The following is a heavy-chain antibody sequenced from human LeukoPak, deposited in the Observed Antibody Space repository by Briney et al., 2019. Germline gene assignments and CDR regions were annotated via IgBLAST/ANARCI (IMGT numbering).Heavy chain of an antibody. CDR1: GFTFSSYS. CDR3: ARDRDNWNSKRFDY. Sequence: GGSLRLSCAASGFTFSSYSMNWVRQAPGKGGEWVSYISSSSSTIYYADSVKGRFTISRDNAKNSLYLQMNSLRAEDTAVYYCARDRDNWNSKRFDYWGQGTLVTVSS. V-gene: IGHV3-48*01. CDR2: ISSSSSTI. D-gene: IGHD1-7*01. J-gene: IGHJ4*02.